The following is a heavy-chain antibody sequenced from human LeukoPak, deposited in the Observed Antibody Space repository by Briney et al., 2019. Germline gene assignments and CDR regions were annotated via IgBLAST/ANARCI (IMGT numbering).Heavy chain of an antibody. J-gene: IGHJ4*02. CDR1: GGTFSSYA. CDR3: ARGRGGWYVDDY. CDR2: IIPILGIA. V-gene: IGHV1-69*04. Sequence: SVKVSCKASGGTFSSYAISWVQQAPGQGLEWMGRIIPILGIANYAQKFQGRVTMTRNTSISTAYMELSSLRSEDTAVYYCARGRGGWYVDDYWGQGTLVTVSS. D-gene: IGHD6-19*01.